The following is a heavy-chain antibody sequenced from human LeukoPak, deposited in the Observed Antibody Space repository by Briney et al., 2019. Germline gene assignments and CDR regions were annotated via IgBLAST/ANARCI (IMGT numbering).Heavy chain of an antibody. CDR2: IYSPGTN. CDR3: ARGIGTSYESSRDAFDI. V-gene: IGHV4-61*02. J-gene: IGHJ3*02. D-gene: IGHD3-22*01. CDR1: AGSINSDDYY. Sequence: SETLSLTXTVSAGSINSDDYYWSWIRQPAGKGLEWIGRIYSPGTNYNYNPSLKSRVTISIDTSKNQFSLKLTSVTAGDTAVYYCARGIGTSYESSRDAFDIWGQGTMVTVSS.